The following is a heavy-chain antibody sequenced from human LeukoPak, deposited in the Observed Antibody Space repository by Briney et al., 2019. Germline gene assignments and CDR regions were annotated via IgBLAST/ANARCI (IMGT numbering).Heavy chain of an antibody. J-gene: IGHJ4*02. Sequence: GGSLRLSCAASGFTFSSYGMHWVRQAPGKGLEWVAVISYDGSNKYYADSVKGRFTISRDNSKNTLSLQMNSLRAEDTALYYCARGFVLGAAKNYFDYWGQGALVTVSS. D-gene: IGHD2-21*02. V-gene: IGHV3-30*03. CDR1: GFTFSSYG. CDR3: ARGFVLGAAKNYFDY. CDR2: ISYDGSNK.